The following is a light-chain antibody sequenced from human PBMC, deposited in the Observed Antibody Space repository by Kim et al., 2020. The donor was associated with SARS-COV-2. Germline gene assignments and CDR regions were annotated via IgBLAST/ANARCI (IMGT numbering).Light chain of an antibody. CDR1: QSINTW. Sequence: DIQMTQSPSTLSVSVGDRVTITCRASQSINTWLAWYQQKPGKAPRLLIYKASTLESGVPSRFSGSGSGTEFTLTITSLQPDDFATYYCQQYHGYSRTFGQGTKVDIK. J-gene: IGKJ1*01. CDR3: QQYHGYSRT. V-gene: IGKV1-5*03. CDR2: KAS.